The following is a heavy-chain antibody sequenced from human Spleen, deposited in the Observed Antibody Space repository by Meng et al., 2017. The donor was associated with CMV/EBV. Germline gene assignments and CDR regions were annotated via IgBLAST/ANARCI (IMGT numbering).Heavy chain of an antibody. J-gene: IGHJ4*02. V-gene: IGHV1-18*01. CDR3: ARDQLPIAF. CDR2: ISAYNNNT. D-gene: IGHD1-1*01. Sequence: HVTCKTSGYTFLNSGISWVRQAPGQGLEWMGWISAYNNNTKYAQKLQGRVTMTKDTSTSTAYMELRSLRSDDTAVYYCARDQLPIAFWGQGTLVTVSS. CDR1: GYTFLNSG.